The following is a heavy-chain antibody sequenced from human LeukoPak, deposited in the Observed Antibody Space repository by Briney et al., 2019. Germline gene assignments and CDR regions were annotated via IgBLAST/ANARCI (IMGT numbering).Heavy chain of an antibody. Sequence: GGSLRLSCAASGFTFSSYWMHWVRQGPGKGLVWVSRINSDGSSIMYADSVKGRFTISRDNAKNSLYLQMNSLRAEDTAVYYCAELGITMIGGVWGKGTTVTISS. CDR2: INSDGSSI. J-gene: IGHJ6*04. CDR1: GFTFSSYW. CDR3: AELGITMIGGV. D-gene: IGHD3-10*02. V-gene: IGHV3-74*03.